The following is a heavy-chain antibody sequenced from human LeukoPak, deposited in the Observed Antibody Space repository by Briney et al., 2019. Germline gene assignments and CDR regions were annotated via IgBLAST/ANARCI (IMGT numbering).Heavy chain of an antibody. Sequence: SETLSLTCTVSGDSITSFYWSWIRQPPGKGLEWIGEINHSGSTNYNPSLKSRVTISVDTSKNQFSLKLSSVTAADTAVYYCARGRYYYDILTGYYTGAPAAYYFDYWGQGTLVTVSS. CDR3: ARGRYYYDILTGYYTGAPAAYYFDY. D-gene: IGHD3-9*01. CDR1: GDSITSFY. CDR2: INHSGST. J-gene: IGHJ4*02. V-gene: IGHV4-34*01.